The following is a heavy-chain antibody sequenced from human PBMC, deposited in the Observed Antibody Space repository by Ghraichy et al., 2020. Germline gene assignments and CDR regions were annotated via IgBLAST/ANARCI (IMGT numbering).Heavy chain of an antibody. CDR2: ISGSGGST. J-gene: IGHJ3*02. V-gene: IGHV3-23*01. CDR1: GFTFSSYA. CDR3: PKDSAEVPAAPSWAFDI. D-gene: IGHD2-2*01. Sequence: GGSLRLSCAASGFTFSSYAMSWVRQAPGKGLEWVSAISGSGGSTYYADSVKGRFTIARDNSKNTLYLQMNSLRAEDTAVYYCPKDSAEVPAAPSWAFDIWGQGTMVTVSS.